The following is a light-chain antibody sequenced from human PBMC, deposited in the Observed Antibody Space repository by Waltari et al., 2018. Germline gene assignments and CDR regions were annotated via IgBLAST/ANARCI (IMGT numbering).Light chain of an antibody. V-gene: IGKV1-9*01. CDR3: QQVIFYPLT. J-gene: IGKJ4*01. Sequence: DIQLTQPPFFLSASVGDRVNIACRASQGISSHLAWYQQKPGNAPKLLIYPASTLQSGVPSRFGGSGSGTEFTLTISSLQPEDFATYYCQQVIFYPLTFGGGTKVDIK. CDR2: PAS. CDR1: QGISSH.